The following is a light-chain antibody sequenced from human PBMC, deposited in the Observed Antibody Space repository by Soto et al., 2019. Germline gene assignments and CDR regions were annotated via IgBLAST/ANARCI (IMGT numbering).Light chain of an antibody. J-gene: IGLJ1*01. CDR3: CSYTGSSTRYV. CDR1: SSDFVSYNV. Sequence: QSVLTQPASVSGSPGQSITISCTGTSSDFVSYNVVSWYQQYPGKAPKLMIYEATKRPSGVSNRFSGSKSDNTASLTISGLQAGDEAHYYCCSYTGSSTRYVFGPGTKVTVL. V-gene: IGLV2-23*01. CDR2: EAT.